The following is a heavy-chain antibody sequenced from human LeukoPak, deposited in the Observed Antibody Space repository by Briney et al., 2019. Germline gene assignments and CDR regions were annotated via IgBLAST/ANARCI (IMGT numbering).Heavy chain of an antibody. V-gene: IGHV3-74*01. CDR2: INSDGSST. D-gene: IGHD2/OR15-2a*01. Sequence: GGSLRLSCAASGFXFNRYWIHWVRQVPGKGLVWVSRINSDGSSTTYADSVKGRFTISRDNARNTLYLQMNSLRAEDTAVYYCARGRGTIYMFDYWGQGTLVTVSS. J-gene: IGHJ4*02. CDR1: GFXFNRYW. CDR3: ARGRGTIYMFDY.